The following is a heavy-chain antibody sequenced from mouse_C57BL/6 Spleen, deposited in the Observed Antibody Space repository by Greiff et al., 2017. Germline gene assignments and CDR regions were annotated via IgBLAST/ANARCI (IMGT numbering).Heavy chain of an antibody. Sequence: QVQLQQSGPELVKPGASVKISCKASGYAFSSSWMNWVKQRPGKGLEWIGRIYPGDGDTNYNGKFKGKATLTADKSSSTAYMQLSSLTSEDSAVYFCARRTTVVPYWYFDVWGTGTTVTVSS. V-gene: IGHV1-82*01. D-gene: IGHD1-1*01. CDR1: GYAFSSSW. J-gene: IGHJ1*03. CDR2: IYPGDGDT. CDR3: ARRTTVVPYWYFDV.